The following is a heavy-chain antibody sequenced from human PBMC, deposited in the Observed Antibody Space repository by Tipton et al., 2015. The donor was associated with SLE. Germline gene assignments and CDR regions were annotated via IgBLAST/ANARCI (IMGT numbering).Heavy chain of an antibody. CDR1: GGSINSHY. CDR2: IYFSGST. V-gene: IGHV4-59*11. CDR3: TGVGSGPGTDY. J-gene: IGHJ4*02. Sequence: TLSLTCSVSGGSINSHYWIWIRQPPGKGLENIGNIYFSGSTNYNPSLKSRVTISIDTSKGQVSLKLTSVTAADTAVYYCTGVGSGPGTDYWGQGTLVTVSS. D-gene: IGHD6-13*01.